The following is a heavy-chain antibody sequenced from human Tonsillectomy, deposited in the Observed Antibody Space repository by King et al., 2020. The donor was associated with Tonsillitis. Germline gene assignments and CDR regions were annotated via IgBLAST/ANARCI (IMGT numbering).Heavy chain of an antibody. J-gene: IGHJ6*03. Sequence: QLVQSGAEVKKPGESLKISCKGSGYSFTSYWIGWVRQMPGKGLEWMGIIYPGDSDTRYSPSFQGQVTISADKSISTAYLQWSSLKASDTAMYYCARLPYSRSWSIIYYYYMDVWGKGTTVTVSS. CDR1: GYSFTSYW. V-gene: IGHV5-51*01. CDR3: ARLPYSRSWSIIYYYYMDV. CDR2: IYPGDSDT. D-gene: IGHD6-13*01.